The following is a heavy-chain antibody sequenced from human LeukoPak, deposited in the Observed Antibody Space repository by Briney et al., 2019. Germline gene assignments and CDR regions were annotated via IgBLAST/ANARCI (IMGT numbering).Heavy chain of an antibody. D-gene: IGHD2-15*01. CDR1: GGSMNSYY. CDR2: IYTSGYT. Sequence: PSETLSLTCTVSGGSMNSYYWSWVRQPAGKGQEWIGLIYTSGYTRYNPSLRSRVIMSVDTSKNQFSLKLTPVTAADTAVYYCARGDCGGAGCLSRYYYYYMDVWGKGTTVTVSS. V-gene: IGHV4-4*07. J-gene: IGHJ6*03. CDR3: ARGDCGGAGCLSRYYYYYMDV.